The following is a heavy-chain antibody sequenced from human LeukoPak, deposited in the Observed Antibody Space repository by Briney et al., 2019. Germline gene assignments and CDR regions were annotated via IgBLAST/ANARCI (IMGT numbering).Heavy chain of an antibody. Sequence: SQTLSLTCTVSSDSISSGDYSWNWIRQHPGKGLEWIGYIHHSGNTFYNPSLESRVTISVATSQNLFSLKLYSVIAADAAVYYCARSEVALFGVAPNWFDPWGQGTLVTVSS. V-gene: IGHV4-31*03. CDR2: IHHSGNT. J-gene: IGHJ5*02. CDR1: SDSISSGDYS. D-gene: IGHD3-3*01. CDR3: ARSEVALFGVAPNWFDP.